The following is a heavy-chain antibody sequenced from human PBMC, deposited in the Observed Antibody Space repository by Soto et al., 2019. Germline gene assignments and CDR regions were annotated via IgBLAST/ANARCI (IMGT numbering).Heavy chain of an antibody. J-gene: IGHJ6*02. CDR2: IIAIFGTS. CDR3: ARDRRSYGTYYYGMDV. V-gene: IGHV1-69*14. D-gene: IGHD5-18*01. CDR1: GGTFSSYA. Sequence: QGQLVQSGAEVKNPGSSVKVSGKASGGTFSSYAISWVRQAPGQGLEWMGGIIAIFGTSNYAQKFQGRVTLTADKSTKTAYMDPRSLRSEDTGIDSCARDRRSYGTYYYGMDVCGQGTTVTFSS.